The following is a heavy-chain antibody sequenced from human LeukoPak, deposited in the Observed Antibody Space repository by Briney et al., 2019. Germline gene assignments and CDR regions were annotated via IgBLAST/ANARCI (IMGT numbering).Heavy chain of an antibody. CDR3: ARTGLPVVPAAMSFVGGGYYYYGMDV. V-gene: IGHV1-46*02. CDR1: GYTFNNHY. D-gene: IGHD2-2*01. Sequence: ASVKVSCKASGYTFNNHYMYWVRQAPGQGLEWMGVINPSGGSTSYAQKFQGRVTMTRDTSTRTVYMEVNSLRSEDTAVYYCARTGLPVVPAAMSFVGGGYYYYGMDVWGQGTTVTVSS. J-gene: IGHJ6*02. CDR2: INPSGGST.